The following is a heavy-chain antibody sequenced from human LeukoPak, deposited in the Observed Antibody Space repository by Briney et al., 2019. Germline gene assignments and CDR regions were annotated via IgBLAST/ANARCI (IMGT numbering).Heavy chain of an antibody. CDR3: ARDMEIAAAGTSDY. Sequence: PGGSLRLSCAASGFTFRSYSMNWVRQAPGKGLEGVAVIWYDGSNKYFGDSVKGRFTISRDNSNNTLYLQMNSLRAADTAVYYCARDMEIAAAGTSDYWGQGTLVTVSS. CDR2: IWYDGSNK. D-gene: IGHD6-13*01. V-gene: IGHV3-33*08. J-gene: IGHJ4*02. CDR1: GFTFRSYS.